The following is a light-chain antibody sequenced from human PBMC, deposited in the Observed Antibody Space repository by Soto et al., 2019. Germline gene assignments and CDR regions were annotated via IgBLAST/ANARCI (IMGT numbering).Light chain of an antibody. V-gene: IGLV3-1*01. J-gene: IGLJ1*01. Sequence: SYELTQPPSVSVSPGQTASITCSGEKLGEKYACWYQQKPGQSPVLVIYQDSKRPSGIPGRFSGSNSGNTATLTISGTQAMDEADYYCQAWDSSTYVLGTGTKLTVL. CDR2: QDS. CDR1: KLGEKY. CDR3: QAWDSSTYV.